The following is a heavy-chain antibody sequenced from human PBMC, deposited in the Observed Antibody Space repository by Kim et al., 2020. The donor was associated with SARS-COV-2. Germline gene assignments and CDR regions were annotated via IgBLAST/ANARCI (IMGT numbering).Heavy chain of an antibody. Sequence: GGSLRLSCAASGFTFSSYGMHWVRQAPGKGLEWVAVISYDGSNKYYADSVKGRFTISRDNSKNTLYLQMNSLRAEDTAVYYCAKDSRYSSSWPPYLYYGMDVWGQGTTVTVSS. V-gene: IGHV3-30*18. D-gene: IGHD6-13*01. CDR1: GFTFSSYG. CDR2: ISYDGSNK. J-gene: IGHJ6*02. CDR3: AKDSRYSSSWPPYLYYGMDV.